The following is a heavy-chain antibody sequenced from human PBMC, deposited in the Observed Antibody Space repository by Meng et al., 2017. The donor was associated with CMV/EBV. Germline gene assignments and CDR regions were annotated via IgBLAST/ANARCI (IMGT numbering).Heavy chain of an antibody. CDR2: INHSGST. CDR1: GGSFSGDY. CDR3: ARGRHSYYYGSGSWGMGV. Sequence: GSLRLSCAVYGGSFSGDYWSWIRQPPGKGLEWIGEINHSGSTNYNPSLKSRVTISVDTSKNQFSLKLSSVTAADTAVYYCARGRHSYYYGSGSWGMGVWGQGTTVTVSS. V-gene: IGHV4-34*01. D-gene: IGHD3-10*01. J-gene: IGHJ6*02.